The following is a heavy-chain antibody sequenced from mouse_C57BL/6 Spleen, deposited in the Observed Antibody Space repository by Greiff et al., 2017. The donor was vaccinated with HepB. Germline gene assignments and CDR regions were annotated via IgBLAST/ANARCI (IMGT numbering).Heavy chain of an antibody. J-gene: IGHJ4*01. CDR1: GFTFTDYY. CDR2: IRNKANGYTT. CDR3: ARYRRSYAMDY. Sequence: EVKLQESGGGLVQPGGSLSLSCAASGFTFTDYYMSWVRQPPGKALEWLGFIRNKANGYTTEYSASVKGRFTISRDNSQSILYLQMNALRAEDSATYYCARYRRSYAMDYWGQGTSVTVSS. V-gene: IGHV7-3*01.